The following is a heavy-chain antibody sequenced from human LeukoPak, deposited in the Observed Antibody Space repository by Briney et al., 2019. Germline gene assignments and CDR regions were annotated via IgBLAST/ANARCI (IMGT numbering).Heavy chain of an antibody. CDR3: ARIDTYYYDSSGYYSAFDI. CDR2: INWNGGST. CDR1: GFTFDNYG. Sequence: GGSLRLSCAASGFTFDNYGMSWVRQAPGKGLKWVSGINWNGGSTGYADSVKGRFTISRDNAKNSLYLQMNSLKAEDTALYYCARIDTYYYDSSGYYSAFDIWGQGTIVTVSS. V-gene: IGHV3-20*04. J-gene: IGHJ3*02. D-gene: IGHD3-22*01.